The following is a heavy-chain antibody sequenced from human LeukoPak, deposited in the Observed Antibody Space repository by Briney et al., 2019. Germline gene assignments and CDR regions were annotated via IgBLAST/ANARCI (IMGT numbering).Heavy chain of an antibody. Sequence: GGSLRLSCAASGFTFSSYSMNWVRQAPGKGLEWVSSISSSSSYIYYADSVKGRFTISRDNAKNSLYLQMNSLRAEDTAVYYCARDRVEQLMRNWFDPWGQGTLVTVSS. J-gene: IGHJ5*02. CDR2: ISSSSSYI. CDR1: GFTFSSYS. D-gene: IGHD6-13*01. V-gene: IGHV3-21*01. CDR3: ARDRVEQLMRNWFDP.